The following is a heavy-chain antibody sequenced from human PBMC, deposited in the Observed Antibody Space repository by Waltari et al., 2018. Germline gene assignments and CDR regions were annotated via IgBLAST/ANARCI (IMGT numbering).Heavy chain of an antibody. D-gene: IGHD3-9*01. V-gene: IGHV3-23*01. CDR2: MSGSGGST. CDR3: ARSLPSDIPVSPVDY. J-gene: IGHJ4*02. CDR1: GFTFRSYG. Sequence: EVQLLESGGGLVQPGGSQRLACAASGFTFRSYGMGWVRQAPGKGLEWVSAMSGSGGSTYYADSVKGRFTISRDNSKNTLYLQLNSLRVEDTAVYYCARSLPSDIPVSPVDYWGQGTLVSVSS.